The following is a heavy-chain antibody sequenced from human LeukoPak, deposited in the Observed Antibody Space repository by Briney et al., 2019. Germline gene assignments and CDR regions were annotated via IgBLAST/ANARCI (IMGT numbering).Heavy chain of an antibody. CDR1: GFTFSTYS. CDR2: ITSPVGRM. CDR3: ATDGRSSGWYGFDY. V-gene: IGHV3-21*01. Sequence: NPGGSLRLSCAASGFTFSTYSMNWVRQAPGKGLEWVSSITSPVGRMYYADSLKGRITISRDNARSTLYLQMNSLRAEDTAVYYGATDGRSSGWYGFDYWGQGILVTVSS. J-gene: IGHJ4*02. D-gene: IGHD6-19*01.